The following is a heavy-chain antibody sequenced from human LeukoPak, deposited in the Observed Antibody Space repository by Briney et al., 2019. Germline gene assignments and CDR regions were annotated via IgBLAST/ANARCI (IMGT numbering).Heavy chain of an antibody. CDR2: ISGSGGST. CDR3: AKDRMATTQISEFDY. CDR1: GFPFSSYA. D-gene: IGHD5-24*01. Sequence: PGGSLRLSCAASGFPFSSYAMSWVRHAPPQGLEWVSAISGSGGSTYYADSVKGRFTISRDNSKNTLYLQMNSLRAEDTAVYYCAKDRMATTQISEFDYWGQGTLVTVSS. V-gene: IGHV3-23*01. J-gene: IGHJ4*02.